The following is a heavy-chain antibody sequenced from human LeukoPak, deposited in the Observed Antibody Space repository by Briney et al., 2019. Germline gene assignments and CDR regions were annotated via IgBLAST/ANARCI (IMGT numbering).Heavy chain of an antibody. CDR1: GFTFSSYA. CDR3: AKFGKAFDI. CDR2: ISGSGGST. J-gene: IGHJ3*02. Sequence: PGGSLRLSCAASGFTFSSYAMSWVRQAPGKGLEWVSAISGSGGSTYYVDSVKGRFTISRDNAKNSLYLQMNSLRAEDTALYYCAKFGKAFDIWGQGTTVTVSS. V-gene: IGHV3-23*01. D-gene: IGHD3-16*01.